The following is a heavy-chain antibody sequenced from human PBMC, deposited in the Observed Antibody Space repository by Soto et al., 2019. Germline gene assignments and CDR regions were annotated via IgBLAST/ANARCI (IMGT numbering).Heavy chain of an antibody. Sequence: VGSLRLSCAASGCSFSSYWMSWVRQAPGKGLEWVASIKHDGSEKYFVDSVKGRFTVSRDNANSSLYLQMNSLRAEDTAFYYCPVDPKFSYSDYWGHGTLVTVSS. CDR1: GCSFSSYW. J-gene: IGHJ4*01. D-gene: IGHD3-10*01. CDR2: IKHDGSEK. CDR3: PVDPKFSYSDY. V-gene: IGHV3-7*03.